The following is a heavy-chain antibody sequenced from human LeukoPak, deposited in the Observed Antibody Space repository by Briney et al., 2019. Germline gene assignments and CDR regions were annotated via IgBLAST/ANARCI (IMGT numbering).Heavy chain of an antibody. Sequence: SETLSLTCTVSGGSISSSSYSWGWIRHPPGTGLEWIGSIYYSGSTYYNPTLKSRVTISVDTSKNQFSLKLSSVTAADTAVYYCARQYRSITGGMDVWGQGTTVTVSS. CDR1: GGSISSSSYS. V-gene: IGHV4-39*01. CDR3: ARQYRSITGGMDV. D-gene: IGHD6-13*01. J-gene: IGHJ6*02. CDR2: IYYSGST.